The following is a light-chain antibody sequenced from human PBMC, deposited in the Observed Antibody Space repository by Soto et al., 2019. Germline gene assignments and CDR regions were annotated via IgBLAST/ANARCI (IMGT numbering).Light chain of an antibody. J-gene: IGKJ5*01. CDR2: GAS. CDR3: QQYVTSAIT. CDR1: QSVSSR. V-gene: IGKV3-20*01. Sequence: EIVLTQSPGPLSLSPGERATLSCRASQSVSSRLAWYQQKPGQAPRLIISGASSRATGIPDRFSGSGSGTDFTLTISRLEPEDFALYYCQQYVTSAITLGQGTRLEIK.